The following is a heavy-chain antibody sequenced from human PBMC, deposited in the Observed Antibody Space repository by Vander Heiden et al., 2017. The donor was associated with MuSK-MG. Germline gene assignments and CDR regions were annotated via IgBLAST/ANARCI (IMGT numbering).Heavy chain of an antibody. CDR2: INHSAST. J-gene: IGHJ3*02. Sequence: QVQLPLWGAGMLRPSETLSLTCAFYGWSFSGYYGSRIRQPPGKGLEWIGEINHSASTNYNPYIKRRVTISVDTSKNQFSLKLSSVTAAETAVYYCAFYWTEGIAGAGTPDAVDIWGQVTMVTVSS. CDR3: AFYWTEGIAGAGTPDAVDI. V-gene: IGHV4-34*01. D-gene: IGHD6-19*01. CDR1: GWSFSGYY.